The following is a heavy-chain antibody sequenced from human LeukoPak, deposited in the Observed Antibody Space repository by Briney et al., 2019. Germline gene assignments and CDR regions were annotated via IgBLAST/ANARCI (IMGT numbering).Heavy chain of an antibody. D-gene: IGHD2-15*01. CDR2: IYYSGST. V-gene: IGHV4-39*01. Sequence: SETLSLTCTVSGGSISSSSYYWGWIRQPPGKGLEWIGSIYYSGSTYYNPSLKSRVTISVDTSKNQFSLKLSSVTAADTAVYYCARLVAADYFDYWGQGALVTVSS. J-gene: IGHJ4*02. CDR1: GGSISSSSYY. CDR3: ARLVAADYFDY.